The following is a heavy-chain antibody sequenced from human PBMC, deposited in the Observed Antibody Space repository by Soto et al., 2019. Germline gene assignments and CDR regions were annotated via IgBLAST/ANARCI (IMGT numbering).Heavy chain of an antibody. D-gene: IGHD3-16*01. CDR3: ARTGWPQSSYYFDY. V-gene: IGHV3-7*03. CDR2: INEDGSEK. CDR1: GFRFSLFW. J-gene: IGHJ4*02. Sequence: GGSLRLSCAASGFRFSLFWMSWVRQTPGKGPEWVANINEDGSEKFFADSVKGRFTISRDNAKNSLSLQMNSLTADDTAVYYCARTGWPQSSYYFDYWGQGTLVTVSS.